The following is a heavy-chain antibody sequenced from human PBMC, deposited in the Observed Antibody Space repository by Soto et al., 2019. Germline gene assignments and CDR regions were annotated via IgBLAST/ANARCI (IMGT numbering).Heavy chain of an antibody. CDR2: IYWDDDK. CDR3: AHSSLQLIRARWSGHFDN. V-gene: IGHV2-5*02. D-gene: IGHD1-1*01. J-gene: IGHJ4*02. Sequence: QITLKESGPTLVKPTQILTLTCTFSGLSLSTRGVGVGWIRQPPGKALEWLGLIYWDDDKRYSPPLESRLTITKDXXQXQXXLTMTNMDPADTATYYCAHSSLQLIRARWSGHFDNWGQGTLVTVSS. CDR1: GLSLSTRGVG.